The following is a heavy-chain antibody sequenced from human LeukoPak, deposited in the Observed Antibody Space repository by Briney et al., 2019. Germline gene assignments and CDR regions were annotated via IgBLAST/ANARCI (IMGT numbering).Heavy chain of an antibody. Sequence: PPETLSLTCTVSGGSISSYYWNWIRQPPGKGLEWIGYISYSGTTNYNPSLKSRVTISVDTSKKQCSLKLTSATAADTAVYYCARGDDYKSTLFDYWGQGTLVTVSS. CDR2: ISYSGTT. CDR3: ARGDDYKSTLFDY. CDR1: GGSISSYY. D-gene: IGHD5-12*01. J-gene: IGHJ4*02. V-gene: IGHV4-59*01.